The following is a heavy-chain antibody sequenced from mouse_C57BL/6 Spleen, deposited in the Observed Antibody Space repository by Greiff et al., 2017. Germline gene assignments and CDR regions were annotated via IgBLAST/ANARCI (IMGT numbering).Heavy chain of an antibody. Sequence: QVQLQQPGAELVRPGSSVKLSCKASGYTFTSYWMHWVKQRPIQGLEWIGNIDPSDSETHYNQKFKDKATLTVDKSSSTAYMQLSSLTSEDSAVYCCAGELRRWDYFDYWGQGTTLTVSS. J-gene: IGHJ2*01. CDR1: GYTFTSYW. CDR2: IDPSDSET. CDR3: AGELRRWDYFDY. D-gene: IGHD2-4*01. V-gene: IGHV1-52*01.